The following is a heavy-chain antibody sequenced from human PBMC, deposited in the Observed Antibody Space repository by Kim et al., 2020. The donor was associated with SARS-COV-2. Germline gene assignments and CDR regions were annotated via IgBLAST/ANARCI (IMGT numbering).Heavy chain of an antibody. J-gene: IGHJ4*02. CDR3: AGGRSSGPDY. V-gene: IGHV6-1*01. CDR2: TYYRSKWYN. CDR1: GDSVSNNSAA. Sequence: SQTLSLTCAISGDSVSNNSAAWNWLRQSPSRGLEWLGRTYYRSKWYNDYAVSVKSRITINSDTSKNQFSLQLNSVTPEDTAVYFRAGGRSSGPDYWGQGTLVTVSS. D-gene: IGHD6-19*01.